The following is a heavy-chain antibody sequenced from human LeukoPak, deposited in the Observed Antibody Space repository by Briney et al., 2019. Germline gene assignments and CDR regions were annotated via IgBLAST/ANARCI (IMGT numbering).Heavy chain of an antibody. V-gene: IGHV3-7*01. CDR1: GFTFSSYW. J-gene: IGHJ4*02. D-gene: IGHD3-22*01. Sequence: PGGSLRLSCAASGFTFSSYWMSWVRQAPGKGLEWVAHIKKDGSEKYYVDSVKGRFTISRDNAKNSLYLQMNSLRAEDTAVYYCARDLYRIVVVPHYFDYWGREPWSPSPQ. CDR3: ARDLYRIVVVPHYFDY. CDR2: IKKDGSEK.